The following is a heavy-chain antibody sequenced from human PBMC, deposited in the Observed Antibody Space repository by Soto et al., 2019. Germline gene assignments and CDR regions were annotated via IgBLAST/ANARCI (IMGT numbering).Heavy chain of an antibody. CDR3: ARDRRGFFDCFDS. Sequence: QVQLQESGPGLVKPSETLSLTCTVSGGSISNDYWSWIRQPPGKGLEWIGNMFYSGSTTYNPSLKRRVXXVXDXXKNQVSLKLSSVTAADTAVYYCARDRRGFFDCFDSWGQGILVTVSS. D-gene: IGHD6-25*01. CDR2: MFYSGST. J-gene: IGHJ5*01. V-gene: IGHV4-59*01. CDR1: GGSISNDY.